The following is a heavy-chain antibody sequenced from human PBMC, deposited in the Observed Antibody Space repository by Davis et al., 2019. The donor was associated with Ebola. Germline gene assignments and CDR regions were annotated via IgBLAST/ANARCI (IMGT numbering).Heavy chain of an antibody. Sequence: SVPVPCKASGFTFTSSAMLWVRQARGQRLEWIGWIVVGSGNTNYAQKFQERVTITRDMSTNTAYMELSSLRSEDTAMYYCAASTGATHSSTDAMDVWGLGTTVSVSS. CDR3: AASTGATHSSTDAMDV. CDR2: IVVGSGNT. D-gene: IGHD6-13*01. CDR1: GFTFTSSA. J-gene: IGHJ6*02. V-gene: IGHV1-58*02.